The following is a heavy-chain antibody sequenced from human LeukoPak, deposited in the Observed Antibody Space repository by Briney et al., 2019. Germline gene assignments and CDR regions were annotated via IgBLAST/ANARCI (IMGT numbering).Heavy chain of an antibody. CDR2: IFYTGKT. J-gene: IGHJ4*02. V-gene: IGHV4-39*07. CDR3: ARVFDY. Sequence: SETLSLTCTVSGGSVYTSDYYWGWVRQPPGKGPEWIGDIFYTGKTNYNPSLKSRVSISIDTSKNQFSLKLTSVTAADTAVYYCARVFDYWGQGTLVTVSS. CDR1: GGSVYTSDYY.